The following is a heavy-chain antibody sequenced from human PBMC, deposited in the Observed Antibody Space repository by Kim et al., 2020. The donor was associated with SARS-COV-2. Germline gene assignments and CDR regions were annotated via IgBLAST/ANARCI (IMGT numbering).Heavy chain of an antibody. CDR2: ISSSSSTI. D-gene: IGHD3-9*01. CDR1: GFTFSSYS. V-gene: IGHV3-48*02. J-gene: IGHJ3*02. Sequence: GGSLRLSCAASGFTFSSYSMNWVRQAPGKGLEWVSYISSSSSTIYYADSVKGRFTISRDNAKNSLYLQMNSLRDEDTAVYYCARVGYYDILTGYFLDAFDIWGQGTMVTVSS. CDR3: ARVGYYDILTGYFLDAFDI.